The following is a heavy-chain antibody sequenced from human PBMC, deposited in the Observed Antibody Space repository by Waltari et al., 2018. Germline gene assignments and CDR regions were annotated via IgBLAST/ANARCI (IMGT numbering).Heavy chain of an antibody. J-gene: IGHJ3*02. CDR3: ARGKFTAFDI. CDR2: TYYRSQWRN. Sequence: QVQLQQSGPGLVKPSQTLSLTCAVSGDSLFTTSVAWNWIRQSPSRGLEWLGRTYYRSQWRNDYALSVKGRITVNPYTSKNHFSLQLDSVTPDDTAVYYCARGKFTAFDIWGQGTMVTVSS. V-gene: IGHV6-1*01. CDR1: GDSLFTTSVA.